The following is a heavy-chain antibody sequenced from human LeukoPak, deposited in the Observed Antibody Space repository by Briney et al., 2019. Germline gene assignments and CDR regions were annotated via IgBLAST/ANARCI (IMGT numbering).Heavy chain of an antibody. D-gene: IGHD6-13*01. V-gene: IGHV3-30*04. CDR1: GFTFSSYA. CDR3: AKENKQLVGTHFDY. CDR2: ISYDGSNK. Sequence: GGSLRLSCAASGFTFSSYAMHWVRQAPGKGLEWVTVISYDGSNKYYADSVKGRFTISRDNSKNTLHLQMNSLRAEDTAVYYCAKENKQLVGTHFDYWGQGTLVTVSS. J-gene: IGHJ4*02.